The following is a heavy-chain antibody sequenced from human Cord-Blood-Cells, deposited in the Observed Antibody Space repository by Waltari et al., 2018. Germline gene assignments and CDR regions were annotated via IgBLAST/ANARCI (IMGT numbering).Heavy chain of an antibody. CDR1: GGTFSSYA. CDR2: IIPNFGTA. V-gene: IGHV1-69*01. Sequence: QVQLVQSGAEVKKPGSSVKVSCKASGGTFSSYAISWVRQAPGQGLEWMGGIIPNFGTANNAQKCHGRGAITADESTSTAYMELSSLRSEDTAVYYCARRRPSGREAFDIWGQGTMVTVSS. CDR3: ARRRPSGREAFDI. D-gene: IGHD7-27*01. J-gene: IGHJ3*02.